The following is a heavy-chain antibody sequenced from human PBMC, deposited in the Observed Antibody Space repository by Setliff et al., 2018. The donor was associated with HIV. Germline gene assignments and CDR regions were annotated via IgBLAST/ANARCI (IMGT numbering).Heavy chain of an antibody. Sequence: PGESLKISCVVSGFSVTTAAMAWVRQAPGKVLDWVSVIYAGGTTKYADSVKGRFTFSRDDSKNTFFLQMNSLKTTDTGTYYCATYARTSYGLDDWGQGTEVTVSS. V-gene: IGHV3-53*01. CDR3: ATYARTSYGLDD. CDR1: GFSVTTAA. D-gene: IGHD3-10*02. CDR2: IYAGGTT. J-gene: IGHJ4*02.